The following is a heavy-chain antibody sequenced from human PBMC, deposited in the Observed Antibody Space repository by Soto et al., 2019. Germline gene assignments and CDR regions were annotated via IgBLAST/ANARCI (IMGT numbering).Heavy chain of an antibody. CDR3: AVDRYCSGGSGDHVNY. CDR1: GYTFTSYG. Sequence: QVQLVQSGAEVKKPGASVKVSCKASGYTFTSYGLSWVRQAPGPGLEWMGGISAYNGNTNYAQKLQGRVTMTTDTATSTAYMELWILRSDDTAVYYCAVDRYCSGGSGDHVNYWGQGTVVTVSS. V-gene: IGHV1-18*01. J-gene: IGHJ4*02. CDR2: ISAYNGNT. D-gene: IGHD2-15*01.